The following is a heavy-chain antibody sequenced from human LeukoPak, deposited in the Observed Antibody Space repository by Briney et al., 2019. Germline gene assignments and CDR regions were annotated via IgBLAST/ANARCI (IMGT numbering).Heavy chain of an antibody. CDR3: ARDQRFEIGAAAGVWNAFDI. V-gene: IGHV3-48*04. Sequence: GGSLRLSCAASGFTFSSYAMHWVRQAPGKGLEWVSYISSSGSTIYYADSVKGRFTISRDNAKNSLYLQMNSLRAEDTTVYYCARDQRFEIGAAAGVWNAFDIWGQGTMVTVSS. D-gene: IGHD6-13*01. CDR1: GFTFSSYA. CDR2: ISSSGSTI. J-gene: IGHJ3*02.